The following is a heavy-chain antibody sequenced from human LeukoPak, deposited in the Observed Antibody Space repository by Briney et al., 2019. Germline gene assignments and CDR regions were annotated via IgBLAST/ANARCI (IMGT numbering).Heavy chain of an antibody. CDR3: AKDGGLWVSAHWGDS. V-gene: IGHV3-23*01. CDR2: ITTGDGNT. Sequence: GGSLRLSCTASGFTFSSYTMTWVRQAPGRGLKWVSTITTGDGNTYYAASVKGRFTVSRDDSKNTLYLQMNSLRAEDTPLYYCAKDGGLWVSAHWGDSWGRGTLVTVSS. J-gene: IGHJ5*01. D-gene: IGHD3-16*01. CDR1: GFTFSSYT.